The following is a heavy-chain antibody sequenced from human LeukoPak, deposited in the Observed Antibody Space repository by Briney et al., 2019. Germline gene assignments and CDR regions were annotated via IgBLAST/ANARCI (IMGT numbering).Heavy chain of an antibody. J-gene: IGHJ4*02. V-gene: IGHV1-18*01. CDR3: ARAESVLYLFDY. CDR1: GYTFTSYG. D-gene: IGHD4/OR15-4a*01. Sequence: ASVKVFCKASGYTFTSYGISWVRQAPGQGLEWMGWISAYNGNTNYAQKLQGRVTMTTDTSTSTAYMELRSLRSDDTAVYYCARAESVLYLFDYWGQGTLATVSS. CDR2: ISAYNGNT.